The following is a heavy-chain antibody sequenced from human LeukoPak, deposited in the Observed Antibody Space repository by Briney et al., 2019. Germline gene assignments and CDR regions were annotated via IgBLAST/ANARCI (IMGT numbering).Heavy chain of an antibody. Sequence: GGSLRLSCAASGFTFSNYGMHWVRQAPGKGLEWVAFVRSDGGIKYYADSVKGRFTISRDNTRTTVYLQMNSLRAEDTAVYHCAKDLPAAYFDYWGQGTLVTVSS. D-gene: IGHD2-2*01. CDR1: GFTFSNYG. CDR3: AKDLPAAYFDY. CDR2: VRSDGGIK. J-gene: IGHJ4*02. V-gene: IGHV3-30*02.